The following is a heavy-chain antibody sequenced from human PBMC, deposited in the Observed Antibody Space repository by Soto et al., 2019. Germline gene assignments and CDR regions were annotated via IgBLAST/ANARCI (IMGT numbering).Heavy chain of an antibody. D-gene: IGHD2-8*01. CDR1: GVSIGSPNR. CDR2: TWPSGGT. J-gene: IGHJ5*02. CDR3: ARCLHCSNGGRFDP. V-gene: IGHV4-4*02. Sequence: SETLSLTCAVSGVSIGSPNRWTWVRQAPGKGLEWIGETWPSGGTTYNPSLRNRATISVDNSKNHLSLTLTSVTAADTAIYYCARCLHCSNGGRFDPWGQGALVTVSS.